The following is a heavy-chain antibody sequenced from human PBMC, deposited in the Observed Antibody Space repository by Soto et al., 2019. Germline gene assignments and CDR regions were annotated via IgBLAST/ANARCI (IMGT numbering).Heavy chain of an antibody. CDR2: VSGSGGST. V-gene: IGHV3-23*01. CDR3: AKDVEGYGSGCSCYDYYYMDS. J-gene: IGHJ6*03. D-gene: IGHD2-15*01. CDR1: GITFSNYA. Sequence: GGSLRLSCAASGITFSNYAMSWVRQAPGKGLEWVSTVSGSGGSTYYADSVKGRFTISRDNSKNTLFVQMNSLRAEDSAVYYCAKDVEGYGSGCSCYDYYYMDSWGKGTTLTISS.